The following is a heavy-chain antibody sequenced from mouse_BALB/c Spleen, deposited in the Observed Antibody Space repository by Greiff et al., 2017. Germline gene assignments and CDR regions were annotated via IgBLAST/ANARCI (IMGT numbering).Heavy chain of an antibody. CDR2: IDPYYGGI. V-gene: IGHV1-39*01. Sequence: VQLQQSGPELEKPGASVKISCKASGYSFTGYNMNWVKQSNGKSLEWIGNIDPYYGGISYNQKFKGKATLTVDKSSSTAYMQLKSLTSEDSAVYYCARNYGSSGYVDVWGAGTTVTVSS. CDR1: GYSFTGYN. D-gene: IGHD1-1*01. J-gene: IGHJ1*01. CDR3: ARNYGSSGYVDV.